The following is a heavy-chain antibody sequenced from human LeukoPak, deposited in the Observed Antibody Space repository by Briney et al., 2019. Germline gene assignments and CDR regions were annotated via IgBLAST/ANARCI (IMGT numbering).Heavy chain of an antibody. V-gene: IGHV1-2*02. Sequence: ASVKVSCKASGYTFTGYFMHWVRQAPGQGLEWVGLINPNSGGTNYAQRFQGRVTMTRDTSLSTAYMELSGLRSDDSAVYYCAREGLTPVNFDFWGQGALVTVSS. CDR1: GYTFTGYF. CDR2: INPNSGGT. CDR3: AREGLTPVNFDF. J-gene: IGHJ4*02. D-gene: IGHD1-14*01.